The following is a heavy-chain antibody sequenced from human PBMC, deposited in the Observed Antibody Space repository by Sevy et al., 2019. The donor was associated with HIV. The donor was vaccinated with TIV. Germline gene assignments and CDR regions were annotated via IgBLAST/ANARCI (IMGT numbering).Heavy chain of an antibody. V-gene: IGHV1-2*02. CDR3: TRERVYCSVGSCKPGGWFDP. D-gene: IGHD2-15*01. CDR1: GYTFTGYY. CDR2: INPNSGGT. J-gene: IGHJ5*02. Sequence: ASVKVSCKASGYTFTGYYMHWVRQAPGQGLEWMGWINPNSGGTNYAQKFQGRVTMTRDTSISTAYMELSRLRSDDTAVYYCTRERVYCSVGSCKPGGWFDPWGQGTLVTVSS.